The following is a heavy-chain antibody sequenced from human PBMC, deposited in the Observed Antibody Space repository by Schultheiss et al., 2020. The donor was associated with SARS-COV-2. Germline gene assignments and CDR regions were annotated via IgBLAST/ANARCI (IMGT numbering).Heavy chain of an antibody. CDR2: IYYSGST. CDR1: GGSISSSSYN. J-gene: IGHJ6*02. D-gene: IGHD7-27*01. CDR3: ARGPPQTGSYYYYGMDV. Sequence: SETLSLTCTVSGGSISSSSYNWGWIRQHPGKGLEWIGYIYYSGSTYYNPSLKSRVTISVDTSKNQFSLKLSSVTAADTAVYYCARGPPQTGSYYYYGMDVWGQGTTVTVSS. V-gene: IGHV4-31*03.